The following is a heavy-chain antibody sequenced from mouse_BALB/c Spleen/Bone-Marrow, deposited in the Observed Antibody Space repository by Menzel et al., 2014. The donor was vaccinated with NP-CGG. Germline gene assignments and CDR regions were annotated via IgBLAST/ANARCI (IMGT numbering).Heavy chain of an antibody. CDR3: SRDDGFAY. CDR2: IYPGDGDT. J-gene: IGHJ3*01. D-gene: IGHD2-12*01. V-gene: IGHV1-80*01. CDR1: GYAFSSYW. Sequence: QVQLLQSGAELVRPGSSVKISCKASGYAFSSYWMNWVKQRPGQGLEWIGQIYPGDGDTNYNGKFKGKATLTADKSSRXXXMQLSSLTSEDSAVYFCSRDDGFAYWGQGTLVTVSA.